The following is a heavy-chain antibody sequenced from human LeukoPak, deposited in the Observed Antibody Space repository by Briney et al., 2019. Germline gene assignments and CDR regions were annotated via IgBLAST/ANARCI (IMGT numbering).Heavy chain of an antibody. CDR1: GYTFTGYY. V-gene: IGHV1-2*02. CDR2: INPNSGGT. CDR3: ARGSDDFWSGYSPSY. J-gene: IGHJ4*02. Sequence: ASVKVSCKASGYTFTGYYMHWVRQAPGRGLEWMGWINPNSGGTNYAQKFQGRVTMTRDTSISTAYMELSRLRSNDTAVYYCARGSDDFWSGYSPSYWGQGTLVTVSS. D-gene: IGHD3-3*01.